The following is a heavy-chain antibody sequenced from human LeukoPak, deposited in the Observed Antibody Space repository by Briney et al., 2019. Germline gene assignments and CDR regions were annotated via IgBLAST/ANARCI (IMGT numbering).Heavy chain of an antibody. J-gene: IGHJ1*01. CDR2: IYYSGST. D-gene: IGHD4-17*01. V-gene: IGHV4-59*01. CDR3: AREHDYGEGYFQY. Sequence: SETLSLTCTVSGGSISSYYWSWIRQPPGKRLEWIGYIYYSGSTNYNPSLKSRVTISVDTSKNQFSLKLSSVTAADTAVYYCAREHDYGEGYFQYWGQGTLVTVSS. CDR1: GGSISSYY.